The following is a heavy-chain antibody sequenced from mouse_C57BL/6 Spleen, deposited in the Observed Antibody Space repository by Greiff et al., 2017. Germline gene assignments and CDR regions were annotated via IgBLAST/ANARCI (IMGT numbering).Heavy chain of an antibody. Sequence: VQLQQPGAELVKPGASVKLSCKASGYTFTSYWMHWVKQRPGQGLEWIGMIHPNSGSTNYNEKFKSKATLTVDKSSSTAYMQLSSLTSEDSAVYYCARYYGSSYYYAMDYWGQGTSVTVSS. CDR2: IHPNSGST. J-gene: IGHJ4*01. CDR1: GYTFTSYW. CDR3: ARYYGSSYYYAMDY. D-gene: IGHD1-1*01. V-gene: IGHV1-64*01.